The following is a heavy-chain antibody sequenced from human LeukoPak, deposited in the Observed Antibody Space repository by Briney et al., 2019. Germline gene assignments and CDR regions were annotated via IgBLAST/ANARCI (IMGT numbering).Heavy chain of an antibody. CDR1: GFTFSSYW. CDR3: AREGSGWYYFDY. J-gene: IGHJ4*02. CDR2: INSDGSST. V-gene: IGHV3-74*01. Sequence: GGSLRLSCAASGFTFSSYWMHWVRQAPGKGLVWVSRINSDGSSTSYADSVKGRFTISRDNATNTLYLQMNSLRAEDTAVYYCAREGSGWYYFDYWGQGTLVTVSS. D-gene: IGHD6-19*01.